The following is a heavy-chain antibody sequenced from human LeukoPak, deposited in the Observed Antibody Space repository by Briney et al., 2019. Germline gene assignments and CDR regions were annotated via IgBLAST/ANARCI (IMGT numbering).Heavy chain of an antibody. V-gene: IGHV3-30*04. D-gene: IGHD3-16*01. J-gene: IGHJ4*02. Sequence: GGSLRLSCAASGFTFSSYAMHWVCQAPGKGLEWVAVISYDGSNKYYADSVKGRFTISRDNSKNTLYLQMNSLRAEDTAVYYCARNRESYWVPELDYWGQGTLVTVSS. CDR3: ARNRESYWVPELDY. CDR2: ISYDGSNK. CDR1: GFTFSSYA.